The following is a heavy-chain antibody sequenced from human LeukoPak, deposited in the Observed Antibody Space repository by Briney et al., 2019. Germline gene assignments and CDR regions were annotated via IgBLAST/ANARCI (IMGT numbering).Heavy chain of an antibody. J-gene: IGHJ3*02. CDR3: ARARITMIVVVITPDAFDI. V-gene: IGHV1-69*06. D-gene: IGHD3-22*01. CDR2: IIPIFGTA. Sequence: ASVKVSCKASGGTFSSYAISWVRQAPGQGLEWMGGIIPIFGTANYAQEFQGRVTITADKSTSTAYMELSSLRSEDTAVYYCARARITMIVVVITPDAFDIWGQGTMVTVSS. CDR1: GGTFSSYA.